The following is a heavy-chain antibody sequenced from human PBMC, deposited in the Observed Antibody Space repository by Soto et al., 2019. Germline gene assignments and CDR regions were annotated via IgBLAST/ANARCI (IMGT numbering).Heavy chain of an antibody. J-gene: IGHJ4*02. Sequence: ASVKVSCKASGGTFSSYAISWVRQAPGQGLEWMGGIIPIFGTANYAQKFQGRVTITADESTSTAYMELSSLRSEDTAVYYCARDLSFPYGSGSYLDYWGQGTLVTVSS. CDR2: IIPIFGTA. CDR1: GGTFSSYA. D-gene: IGHD3-10*01. V-gene: IGHV1-69*13. CDR3: ARDLSFPYGSGSYLDY.